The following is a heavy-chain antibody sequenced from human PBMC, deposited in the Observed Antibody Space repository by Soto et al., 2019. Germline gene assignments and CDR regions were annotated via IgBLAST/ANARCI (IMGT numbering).Heavy chain of an antibody. J-gene: IGHJ6*02. Sequence: XSGKVSFPASGYPLISSGVIWVRQAPGQGLEWMGWISAYNGNTNYAQKLQGRVIMTTDTSTSTAYMELRSLRSDDAAVYYCARGCSGGSCYYYYYFGMDVWGQGTTVTVSS. CDR2: ISAYNGNT. CDR3: ARGCSGGSCYYYYYFGMDV. CDR1: GYPLISSG. V-gene: IGHV1-18*01. D-gene: IGHD2-15*01.